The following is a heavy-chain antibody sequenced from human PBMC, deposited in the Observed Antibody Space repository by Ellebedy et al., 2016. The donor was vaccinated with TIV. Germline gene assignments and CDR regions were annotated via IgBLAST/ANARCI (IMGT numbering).Heavy chain of an antibody. CDR2: IYQDGSEK. Sequence: GESLKISCAASGFMFSSYWMSWVRQAPGKGLEWVANIYQDGSEKYYVDSVKGRFTISRDNAKNSLYLQMNSLRVEDTAVYYCARRGSYGDYAVQINNWFDRWGQGTLVTVYS. J-gene: IGHJ5*02. V-gene: IGHV3-7*01. CDR1: GFMFSSYW. CDR3: ARRGSYGDYAVQINNWFDR. D-gene: IGHD4-17*01.